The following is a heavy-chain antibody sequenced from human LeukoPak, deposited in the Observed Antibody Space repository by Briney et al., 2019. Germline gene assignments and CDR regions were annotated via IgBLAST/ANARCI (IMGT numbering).Heavy chain of an antibody. CDR1: GFTFSKDY. J-gene: IGHJ4*02. Sequence: GGSLRLSCAASGFTFSKDYFHWVRQAPGKGLERVAAIGVTGDTYYADSAKGRFTISRDNSKNTLYLQMNSLRAEDTAVYYCAKVPRTTVVTPYYFHYWGQGTLVTVSS. V-gene: IGHV3-13*01. CDR2: IGVTGDT. CDR3: AKVPRTTVVTPYYFHY. D-gene: IGHD4-23*01.